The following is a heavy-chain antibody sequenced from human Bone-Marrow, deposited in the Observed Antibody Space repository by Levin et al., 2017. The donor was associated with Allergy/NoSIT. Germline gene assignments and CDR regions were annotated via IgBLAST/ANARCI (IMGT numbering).Heavy chain of an antibody. CDR3: ARAFGVVPPSSPGFDY. CDR1: GGSISSGGYS. CDR2: IYHSGST. Sequence: SETLSLTCAVSGGSISSGGYSWSWIRQPPGKGLEWIGYIYHSGSTYYNPSLKSRVTISVDRSKNQFSLKLSSVTAADTAVYYCARAFGVVPPSSPGFDYWGQGTLVTVSS. D-gene: IGHD2-2*01. V-gene: IGHV4-30-2*01. J-gene: IGHJ4*02.